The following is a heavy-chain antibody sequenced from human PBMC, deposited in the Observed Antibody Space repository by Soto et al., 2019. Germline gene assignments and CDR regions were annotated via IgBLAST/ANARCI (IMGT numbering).Heavy chain of an antibody. D-gene: IGHD6-13*01. Sequence: GGSLRLSCAASGFTFNDYAMAWVRQAPGKGLELVSSISGSGGHSSYADSVKGRFTISRDSVKHMLSLDMSDLRAEDTAVYYCAKHCRRLAVSGSSFDSWGPGAMVAVS. CDR3: AKHCRRLAVSGSSFDS. CDR1: GFTFNDYA. CDR2: ISGSGGHS. J-gene: IGHJ4*02. V-gene: IGHV3-23*01.